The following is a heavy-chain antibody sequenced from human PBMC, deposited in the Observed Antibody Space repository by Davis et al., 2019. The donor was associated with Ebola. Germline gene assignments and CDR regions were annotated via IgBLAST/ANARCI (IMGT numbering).Heavy chain of an antibody. CDR3: AGQIKSGAFDI. CDR2: IIPIFGTA. J-gene: IGHJ3*02. CDR1: GGTFSSYA. V-gene: IGHV1-69*13. D-gene: IGHD3-10*01. Sequence: SVKVSCKASGGTFSSYAISWVRQAPGHGLEWMVGIIPIFGTANYAQKFQGRVTITADESTSTAYMELSSLRSEDTAVYYCAGQIKSGAFDIWGQGTMVTVSS.